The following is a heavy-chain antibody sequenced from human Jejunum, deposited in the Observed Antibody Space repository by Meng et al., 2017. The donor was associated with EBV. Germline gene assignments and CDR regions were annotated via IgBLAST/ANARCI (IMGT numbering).Heavy chain of an antibody. V-gene: IGHV1-18*01. CDR2: ITVYNGNT. CDR1: GYTFTRYG. CDR3: ARDSSGYNANDKVSDY. Sequence: QVQLVQSGVEVKKPGASVKVSRKTSGYTFTRYGISWVRQAPGHGPGWMGWITVYNGNTNYAPRLQGRVTMTTDLSTSTAYMELRSLRSDDTAVYYCARDSSGYNANDKVSDYWGQGTLVTVSS. J-gene: IGHJ4*01. D-gene: IGHD5-12*01.